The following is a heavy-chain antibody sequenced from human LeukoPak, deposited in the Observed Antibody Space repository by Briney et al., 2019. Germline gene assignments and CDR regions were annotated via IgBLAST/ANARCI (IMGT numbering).Heavy chain of an antibody. Sequence: GGSLRLSCAASGFTFSSYEMNWVRQAPGKGLEWVSYISNSGSTIYYADSVKGRFTISRDNAKNSLYLQMNSLRAEDTAVYYCARSPTGSGWYYFDYWGQGTLVTVSS. V-gene: IGHV3-48*03. CDR3: ARSPTGSGWYYFDY. D-gene: IGHD6-19*01. J-gene: IGHJ4*02. CDR1: GFTFSSYE. CDR2: ISNSGSTI.